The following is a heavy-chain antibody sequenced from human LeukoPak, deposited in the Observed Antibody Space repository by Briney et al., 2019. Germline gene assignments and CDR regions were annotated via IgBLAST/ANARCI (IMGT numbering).Heavy chain of an antibody. D-gene: IGHD1-26*01. Sequence: PETLSLTCTVSGGSISTSRHYWDWIRQPPGKGLEWIGSIYYSGDTYYNPSLKSRVTISIDTSKNQFSLKLTSVTAADTALYYCARQVGPVFGGNRFDPWGQGALVTVSS. CDR1: GGSISTSRHY. CDR2: IYYSGDT. J-gene: IGHJ5*02. V-gene: IGHV4-39*01. CDR3: ARQVGPVFGGNRFDP.